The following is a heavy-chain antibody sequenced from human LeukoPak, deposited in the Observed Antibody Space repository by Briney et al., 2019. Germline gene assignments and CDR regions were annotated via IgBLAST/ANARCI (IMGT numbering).Heavy chain of an antibody. CDR2: VQYDGSNI. Sequence: GGSLRLSCAASGFTFSSYGMHWVRQAPGKGLECVAFVQYDGSNIYYSDSVKGRFTISRDNSKNTLYLQMNSLRVEDTAVYYCATHCSGTSCHRDYWGQGTLVTVSS. CDR1: GFTFSSYG. D-gene: IGHD2-2*01. CDR3: ATHCSGTSCHRDY. J-gene: IGHJ4*02. V-gene: IGHV3-30*02.